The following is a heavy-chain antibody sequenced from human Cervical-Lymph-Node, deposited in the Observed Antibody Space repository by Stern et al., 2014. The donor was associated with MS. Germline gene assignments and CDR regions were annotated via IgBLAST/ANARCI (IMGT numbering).Heavy chain of an antibody. CDR3: TRDRGIMGTTTGDY. Sequence: VQLVQSGAEVKKPGASGKVSCKASGFTFSNYGLSWVRQAPGQGLEWMGWISVYNGNIDFAQKFQGRLTMTTDTSTSTVYMELRSLRSDDTAVYYCTRDRGIMGTTTGDYWGQGTLVSVSS. D-gene: IGHD1-26*01. V-gene: IGHV1-18*01. J-gene: IGHJ4*02. CDR1: GFTFSNYG. CDR2: ISVYNGNI.